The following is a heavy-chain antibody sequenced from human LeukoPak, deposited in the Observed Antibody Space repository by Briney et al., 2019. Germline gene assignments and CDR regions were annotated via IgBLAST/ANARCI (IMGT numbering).Heavy chain of an antibody. V-gene: IGHV1-3*01. CDR1: GYTFTSYA. CDR2: INAVNGNT. D-gene: IGHD3-16*01. J-gene: IGHJ6*02. CDR3: ARVVTRLREGDYYYDLDV. Sequence: GASVKVSCKASGYTFTSYAMHWVRQAPGQRLEWMGWINAVNGNTEYSQKFQGRVTNTRDTSASTAYMDLSSLRSEDTAVYYCARVVTRLREGDYYYDLDVWGQGTTVSVSS.